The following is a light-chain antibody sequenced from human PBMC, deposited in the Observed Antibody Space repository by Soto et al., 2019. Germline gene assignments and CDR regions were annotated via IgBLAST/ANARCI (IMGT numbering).Light chain of an antibody. J-gene: IGKJ5*01. CDR2: YAS. Sequence: DIQMTQSPPSLSASVGERVTLTCRASQSVGSSLAWYQQKPGRVPNLLIYYASTLHSGVTSRFSGSGSGTDFTLTISSLEPEDVAAYYCQKYNTVPATFGQGTRLEIK. CDR3: QKYNTVPAT. CDR1: QSVGSS. V-gene: IGKV1-27*01.